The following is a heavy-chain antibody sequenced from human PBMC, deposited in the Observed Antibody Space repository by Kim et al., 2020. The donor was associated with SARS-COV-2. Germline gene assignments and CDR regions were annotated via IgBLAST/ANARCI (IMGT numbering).Heavy chain of an antibody. Sequence: GGSLRLSCAASGFTFSSYGMHWVRQAPGKGLEWVAVISYDGSNKYYADSVKGRFTISRDNSKNTLYLQMNSLRAEDTAVYYCASGAHSSGWSPGGWGQGTLVTVSS. CDR1: GFTFSSYG. J-gene: IGHJ4*02. CDR3: ASGAHSSGWSPGG. D-gene: IGHD6-19*01. CDR2: ISYDGSNK. V-gene: IGHV3-33*05.